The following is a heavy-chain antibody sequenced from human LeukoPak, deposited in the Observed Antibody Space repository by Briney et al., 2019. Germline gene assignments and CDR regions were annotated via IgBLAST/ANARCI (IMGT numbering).Heavy chain of an antibody. V-gene: IGHV4-38-2*01. D-gene: IGHD2-2*02. CDR3: ARHTFGFDP. CDR1: GFSISSGYY. J-gene: IGHJ5*02. Sequence: SETLSLTCAVSGFSISSGYYWGWIRQPPGKGLEWIGSIYHSGRTYYNPPLKSRVTISVDTSKKEFSLKLSPITAADTAVYYCARHTFGFDPWGQGTLVSVSS. CDR2: IYHSGRT.